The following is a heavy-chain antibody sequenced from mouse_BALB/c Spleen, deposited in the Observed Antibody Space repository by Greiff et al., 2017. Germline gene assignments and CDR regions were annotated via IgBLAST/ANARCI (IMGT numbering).Heavy chain of an antibody. D-gene: IGHD1-1*01. V-gene: IGHV1-14*01. CDR1: GYTFTSYV. CDR2: INPYNDGT. CDR3: ITTVVAPLDY. Sequence: EVQLQESGPELVKPGASVKMSCKASGYTFTSYVMHWVKQKPGQGLEWIGYINPYNDGTKYNEKFKGKATLTSDKSSSTAYMELSSLTSEDSAVYYCITTVVAPLDYWGQGTTLTVSS. J-gene: IGHJ2*01.